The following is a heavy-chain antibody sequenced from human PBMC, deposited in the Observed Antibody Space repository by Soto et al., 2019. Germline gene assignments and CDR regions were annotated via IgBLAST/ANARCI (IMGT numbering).Heavy chain of an antibody. CDR3: ARDRHFTSGGTNWFDP. Sequence: QVQLVQSGAEVKKPGASVKVSCKASGYTFIDYYISWVRQAPGQGLEWMGWISAYNGDRDYAQKFQGRVTMTTDTSTSTAYMELRNLRSDDTAFYYCARDRHFTSGGTNWFDPWGQGTLVTVSS. D-gene: IGHD3-10*01. J-gene: IGHJ5*02. V-gene: IGHV1-18*01. CDR2: ISAYNGDR. CDR1: GYTFIDYY.